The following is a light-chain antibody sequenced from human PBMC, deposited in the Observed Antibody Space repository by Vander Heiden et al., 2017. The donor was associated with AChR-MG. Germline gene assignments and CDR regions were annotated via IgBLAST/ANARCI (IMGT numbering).Light chain of an antibody. CDR3: AAWDDSLNGSVV. V-gene: IGLV1-44*01. CDR2: SNN. CDR1: NSNVGSNP. J-gene: IGLJ2*01. Sequence: QSVLTQPPSASGTPGQRVTISCSGSNSNVGSNPVNWYQQLPGTAPKLLIYSNNQRRSGVPDRFSGSKSGTSASLAISGLQSEDEADYYCAAWDDSLNGSVVFGGGTKLTVL.